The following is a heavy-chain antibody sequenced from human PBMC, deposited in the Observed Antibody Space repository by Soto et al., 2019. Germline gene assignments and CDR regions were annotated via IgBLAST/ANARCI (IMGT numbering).Heavy chain of an antibody. Sequence: QVQLQQWGAGLLKPSETLSLTCAVYGGSFSGHYWSWIRQPPGKGLEWIGDINHSGSTNYNPSLKSRVTISVDTSKNQFSLKLSSVTAADTAVYYCARAWGGVPDYWGQGTLVTVSS. J-gene: IGHJ4*02. CDR1: GGSFSGHY. CDR3: ARAWGGVPDY. V-gene: IGHV4-34*01. D-gene: IGHD3-16*01. CDR2: INHSGST.